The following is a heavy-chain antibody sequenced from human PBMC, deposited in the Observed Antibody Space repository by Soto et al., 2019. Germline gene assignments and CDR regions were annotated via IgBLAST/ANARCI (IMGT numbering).Heavy chain of an antibody. D-gene: IGHD4-17*01. CDR2: ISFEASYK. J-gene: IGHJ4*02. Sequence: GGSLRLSCAASGFAFSDYSMHWVRQAPGKGLEWVAVISFEASYKFYGDSVKGRFTISRDNSKNTLYLQMKSLRPEDTAVYYCARDNASDHYVLFYCGQGTLVTVSS. CDR3: ARDNASDHYVLFY. CDR1: GFAFSDYS. V-gene: IGHV3-30*14.